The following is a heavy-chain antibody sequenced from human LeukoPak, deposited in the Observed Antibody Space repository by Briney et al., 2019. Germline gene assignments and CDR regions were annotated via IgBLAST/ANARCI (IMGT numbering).Heavy chain of an antibody. CDR2: IKQDGNEK. Sequence: PGGSLRLSCAASGFTFSNYWMSWVRQAPGKGLEWVANIKQDGNEKYYVDSVKGRFTISRDNAKNSLYLQMNSLRAEDTAVYYCAKPNYFDTSGYYPYFFDSWGQGTLVTVSS. J-gene: IGHJ4*02. CDR3: AKPNYFDTSGYYPYFFDS. CDR1: GFTFSNYW. D-gene: IGHD3-22*01. V-gene: IGHV3-7*03.